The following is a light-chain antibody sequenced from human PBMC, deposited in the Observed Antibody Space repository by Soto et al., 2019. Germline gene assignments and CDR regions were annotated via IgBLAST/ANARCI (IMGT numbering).Light chain of an antibody. J-gene: IGKJ2*03. CDR2: GAS. CDR3: QQYGSSPYG. CDR1: QSVSSSY. Sequence: DIVLTQSPGTLSVSPGERATLSCRASQSVSSSYLTWFQQRPGQAPRLLIHGASSRATGIPDRFSGGGSGTDFTLNISRLEPEDFAVYYCQQYGSSPYGFGQGTKLEIK. V-gene: IGKV3-20*01.